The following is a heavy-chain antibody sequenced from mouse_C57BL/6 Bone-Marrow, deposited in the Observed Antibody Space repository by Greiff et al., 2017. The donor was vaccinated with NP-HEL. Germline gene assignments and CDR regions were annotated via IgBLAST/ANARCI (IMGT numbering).Heavy chain of an antibody. CDR1: GFTFSDYG. CDR2: ISSGSSTI. J-gene: IGHJ2*01. Sequence: EVKLMESGGGLVKPGGSLKLSCAASGFTFSDYGMHWVRQAPEQGLEWVAYISSGSSTIYYADTVKGRFTISRDNAKNTLFLQMTSLRSEDTAMYYCARGAFITTVVAYWGQGTTLTVSS. V-gene: IGHV5-17*01. CDR3: ARGAFITTVVAY. D-gene: IGHD1-1*01.